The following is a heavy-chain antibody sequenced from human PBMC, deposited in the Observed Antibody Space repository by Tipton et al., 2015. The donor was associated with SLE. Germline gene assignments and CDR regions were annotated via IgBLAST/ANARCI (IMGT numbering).Heavy chain of an antibody. J-gene: IGHJ6*02. CDR1: GFTFSTYT. CDR3: ANRLDITLANYFFGMDV. CDR2: ISSSSSFI. D-gene: IGHD2-2*03. Sequence: SLRLSCAASGFTFSTYTMYWVRQAPGKGLEWVSSISSSSSFIYYADSVKGRFTISRDNAKNSLYLQMNSLRVEDTAVYYCANRLDITLANYFFGMDVWGQGTTVTVSS. V-gene: IGHV3-21*04.